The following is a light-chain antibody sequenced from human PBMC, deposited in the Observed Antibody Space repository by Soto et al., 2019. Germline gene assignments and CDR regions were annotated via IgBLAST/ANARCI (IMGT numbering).Light chain of an antibody. CDR2: EGT. CDR1: SSDVGSYNL. V-gene: IGLV2-23*01. Sequence: QSALTQPASVSGSPGQSITISCTGTSSDVGSYNLVSWYQQHPGKAPKLMIYEGTKRPSGVSDSFSGSRSGNTASLTISGLQAEDEADYYCCSYASSTTYVFGTGTKVTVL. CDR3: CSYASSTTYV. J-gene: IGLJ1*01.